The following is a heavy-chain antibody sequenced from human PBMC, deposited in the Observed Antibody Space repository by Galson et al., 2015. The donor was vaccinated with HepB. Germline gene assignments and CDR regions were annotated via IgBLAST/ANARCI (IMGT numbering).Heavy chain of an antibody. J-gene: IGHJ2*01. CDR3: RAYCSSTSCYRRAPVLEWYFDL. CDR1: GFTFSNAW. V-gene: IGHV3-15*07. CDR2: IKSKTDSGTT. D-gene: IGHD2-2*01. Sequence: SLRLSCAASGFTFSNAWMNWVRQAPGKGLEWVGRIKSKTDSGTTDYAAPVKGRFTISRDDSKNTLYLQMNSLKTEDTAVYYCRAYCSSTSCYRRAPVLEWYFDLWGRGTLVTVSS.